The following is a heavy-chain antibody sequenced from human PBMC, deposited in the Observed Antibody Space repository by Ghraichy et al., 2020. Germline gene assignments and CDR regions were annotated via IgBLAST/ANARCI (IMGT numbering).Heavy chain of an antibody. D-gene: IGHD2-21*02. CDR3: ARGVRSWVLCGGDCYYGY. Sequence: ASVKVSCKASGYTFTSYDINWVRQATGQGLEWMGWMNPNSGNTGYAQKFQGRVTMTRNTSISTAYMELSSLRSEDTAVYYCARGVRSWVLCGGDCYYGYWGQGTLVTVSS. CDR1: GYTFTSYD. CDR2: MNPNSGNT. V-gene: IGHV1-8*01. J-gene: IGHJ4*02.